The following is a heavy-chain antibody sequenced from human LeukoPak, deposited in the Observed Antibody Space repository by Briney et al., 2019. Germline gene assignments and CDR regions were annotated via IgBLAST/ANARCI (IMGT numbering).Heavy chain of an antibody. CDR3: VTDANRTLGARGTGY. D-gene: IGHD1-26*01. CDR2: IKNKHEHQAT. J-gene: IGHJ4*02. Sequence: PGGSLRLSCAASGFDFSGAYMNWVRQAPGKGLEWVGLIKNKHEHQATDYAAPVRERFIITRDDSSSTLFLQMNSLKTEDTAVYYCVTDANRTLGARGTGYWGQGILVTVSS. CDR1: GFDFSGAY. V-gene: IGHV3-15*07.